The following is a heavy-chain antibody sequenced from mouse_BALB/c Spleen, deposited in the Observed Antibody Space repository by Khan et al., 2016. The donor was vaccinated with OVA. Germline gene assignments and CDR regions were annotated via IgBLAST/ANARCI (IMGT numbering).Heavy chain of an antibody. Sequence: QVQLKESGPGLVAPSQSLSLTCTVSGFSLTDYGVSWIRQPPGKGLEWLGLIWGGGSTYYNSVLKSRLSISKDNSKSQVFLKMSSLQTDDTAMYYCAKLLCSHYYAMDYWGQGTSVTVSS. D-gene: IGHD1-1*02. V-gene: IGHV2-6-5*01. CDR1: GFSLTDYG. J-gene: IGHJ4*01. CDR2: IWGGGST. CDR3: AKLLCSHYYAMDY.